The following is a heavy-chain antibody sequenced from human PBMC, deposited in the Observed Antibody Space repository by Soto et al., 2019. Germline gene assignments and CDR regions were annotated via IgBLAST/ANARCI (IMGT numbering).Heavy chain of an antibody. D-gene: IGHD1-26*01. V-gene: IGHV3-23*01. CDR1: GFTFSSYA. Sequence: EVQLLESGGGLVQPGGSLRLSCAASGFTFSSYAMSWVRQAPGKGLEWVSAISGSGGSTYYADSVKGRFTISRDNSKNTVYLQMTSLRAEDTAVYYCAKGGRASGSSLDYWGQGTLVTVSS. CDR3: AKGGRASGSSLDY. CDR2: ISGSGGST. J-gene: IGHJ4*02.